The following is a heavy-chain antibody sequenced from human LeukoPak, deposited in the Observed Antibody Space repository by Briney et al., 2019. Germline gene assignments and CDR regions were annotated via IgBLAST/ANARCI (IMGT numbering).Heavy chain of an antibody. CDR3: ARAAPYSSSLFDI. D-gene: IGHD6-19*01. CDR1: GGSISSGGYY. Sequence: SETLSLTCTVSGGSISSGGYYWSWIRQPPGKGLEWIGYIYHSGSTYYNPSLKSRVTISVDRSKNQFSLKLSSVTAADTAVYYCARAAPYSSSLFDIWGQGTMVTVSS. CDR2: IYHSGST. V-gene: IGHV4-30-2*01. J-gene: IGHJ3*02.